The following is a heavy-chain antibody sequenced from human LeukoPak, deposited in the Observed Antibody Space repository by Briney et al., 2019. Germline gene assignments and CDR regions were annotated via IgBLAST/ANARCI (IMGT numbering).Heavy chain of an antibody. V-gene: IGHV3-11*01. J-gene: IGHJ4*02. D-gene: IGHD6-13*01. CDR1: EFTFSDYY. CDR2: ISYSGDTI. Sequence: KAAGSLRLSCAASEFTFSDYYMSWIRQAPGKGLERDSYISYSGDTIYYADSVKSRFTVSRDNAKNSLYLQMNSLRAEDTAVYYCARLGIITAAGSNDYWGQGTLVTVSS. CDR3: ARLGIITAAGSNDY.